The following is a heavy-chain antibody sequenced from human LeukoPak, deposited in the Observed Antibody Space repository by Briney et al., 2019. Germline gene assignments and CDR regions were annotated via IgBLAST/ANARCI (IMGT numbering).Heavy chain of an antibody. Sequence: GGSLRLSCAASGFTFSSYAMSWVRQAPGKGLEWVSAISGSGGSTYYADSVKGRFTISRDNAKNSLYLQMNSLRAEDTAVYYCARDPLYCSSTSCQSRDGMDVWGQGTTVTVSS. CDR1: GFTFSSYA. J-gene: IGHJ6*02. D-gene: IGHD2-2*01. CDR3: ARDPLYCSSTSCQSRDGMDV. V-gene: IGHV3-23*01. CDR2: ISGSGGST.